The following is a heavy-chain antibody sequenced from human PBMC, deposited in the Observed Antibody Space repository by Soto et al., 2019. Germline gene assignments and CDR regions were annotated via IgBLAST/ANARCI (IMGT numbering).Heavy chain of an antibody. D-gene: IGHD3-3*01. CDR2: INAGNGNT. Sequence: GASVKVSCKASGYTFTSYAMHWVRQAPGQRLEWMGWINAGNGNTKYSQKFQGRVTITRDTSASTAYMELSSLRSEDTAVYYCARDYDFWSGYSRLYYLDVWGKGTTVTVSS. J-gene: IGHJ6*03. CDR3: ARDYDFWSGYSRLYYLDV. CDR1: GYTFTSYA. V-gene: IGHV1-3*01.